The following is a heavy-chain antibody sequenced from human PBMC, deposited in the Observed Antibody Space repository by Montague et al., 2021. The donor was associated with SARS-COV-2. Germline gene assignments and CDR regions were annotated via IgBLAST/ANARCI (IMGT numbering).Heavy chain of an antibody. J-gene: IGHJ4*02. CDR2: IYYSGTT. CDR3: ARETYTSGWFKQFDY. CDR1: GGSISSSYYY. V-gene: IGHV4-39*01. Sequence: SETLSLTCTVYGGSISSSYYYWGWIRQPPGKGLEWIGSIYYSGTTYYNPSLQSRVTISVDTSKKQFSLKLSSVTAADTVVYDCARETYTSGWFKQFDYWGQGTLVTVSS. D-gene: IGHD6-19*01.